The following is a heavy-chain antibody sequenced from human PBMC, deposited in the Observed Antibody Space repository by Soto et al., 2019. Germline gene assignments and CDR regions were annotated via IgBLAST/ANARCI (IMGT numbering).Heavy chain of an antibody. J-gene: IGHJ4*02. CDR3: ARGRLFLTTSGLAITYFDY. V-gene: IGHV4-34*01. CDR1: SGSFSGYY. D-gene: IGHD3-3*01. CDR2: ITHGGST. Sequence: SETLSLTCAVYSGSFSGYYYSWIRQSPGKGLEWIGEITHGGSTTYSPSLKSRVTMSLDTSKNQFSLNMTSMTAADTAVYYCARGRLFLTTSGLAITYFDYWGQGTLVTVS.